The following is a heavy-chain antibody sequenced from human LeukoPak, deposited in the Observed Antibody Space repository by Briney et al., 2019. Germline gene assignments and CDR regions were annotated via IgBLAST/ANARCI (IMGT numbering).Heavy chain of an antibody. V-gene: IGHV4-30-2*01. CDR2: IYHSGST. CDR3: ARGRVGYGDTFYY. D-gene: IGHD4-17*01. J-gene: IGHJ4*02. Sequence: SETLSLTCAVSGCSISSGGYSWSWIRQPPGKGLEWIGYIYHSGSTYYNPSLKSRVTISVDSSKNQFSLKLSSVTAADTAVYYCARGRVGYGDTFYYWGEETLVTVSS. CDR1: GCSISSGGYS.